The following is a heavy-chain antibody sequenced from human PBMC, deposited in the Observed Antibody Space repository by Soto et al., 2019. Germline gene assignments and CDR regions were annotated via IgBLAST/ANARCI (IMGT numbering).Heavy chain of an antibody. J-gene: IGHJ4*02. CDR1: GGSISNAAYS. CDR2: IYPSGMP. D-gene: IGHD5-18*01. V-gene: IGHV4-30-2*01. Sequence: SETLSLTCTVSGGSISNAAYSWSWIRQPPGKGLEWIGYIYPSGMPFYNPSLRSRVTISIDRSNDQFSLNLKSVTAADTAVYYCARERGGYGLFDSWGRGTLVTVSS. CDR3: ARERGGYGLFDS.